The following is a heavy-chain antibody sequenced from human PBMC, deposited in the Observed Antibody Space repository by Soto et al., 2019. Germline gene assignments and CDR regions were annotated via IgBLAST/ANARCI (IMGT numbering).Heavy chain of an antibody. CDR1: GGTFSSYS. V-gene: IGHV1-69*13. J-gene: IGHJ4*02. CDR3: ARGRYDFWSGYRPTTYYFDS. Sequence: SVKVSCKASGGTFSSYSISWVRQAPGQGLEWMGGIIPLFGTINYAQNFQGRVTITADESTSTTYMELNSLRSEDTAVYYCARGRYDFWSGYRPTTYYFDSWGQGXLVTVYS. D-gene: IGHD3-3*01. CDR2: IIPLFGTI.